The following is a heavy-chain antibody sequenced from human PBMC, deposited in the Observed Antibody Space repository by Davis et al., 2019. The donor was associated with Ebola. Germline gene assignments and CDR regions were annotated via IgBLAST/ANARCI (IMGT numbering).Heavy chain of an antibody. D-gene: IGHD2-8*02. Sequence: GESLKISCKDSGNSFTSHWIGWVRQMPGKGLEWMGIIYTGDSDTRYRPSFRGQVTISADKSIKTAFLHWSSLKASDTATYYCASLRRTITGMDDAFDIWGQGTMVTVSS. J-gene: IGHJ3*02. CDR1: GNSFTSHW. CDR2: IYTGDSDT. CDR3: ASLRRTITGMDDAFDI. V-gene: IGHV5-51*01.